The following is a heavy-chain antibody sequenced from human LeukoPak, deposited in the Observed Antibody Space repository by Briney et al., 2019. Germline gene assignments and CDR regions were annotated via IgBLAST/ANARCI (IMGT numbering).Heavy chain of an antibody. CDR1: GFTVSSNY. CDR2: IYSGGST. CDR3: ARNYYGSGSYWVPGLDYGMDV. V-gene: IGHV3-66*01. Sequence: GGSLRLSCAASGFTVSSNYMSWVRQAPGKGLEWVSVIYSGGSTYYADSVKGRFTISRDNSENTLYLQMNSLRAEDTAVYYCARNYYGSGSYWVPGLDYGMDVWGQGTTVTVSS. J-gene: IGHJ6*02. D-gene: IGHD3-10*01.